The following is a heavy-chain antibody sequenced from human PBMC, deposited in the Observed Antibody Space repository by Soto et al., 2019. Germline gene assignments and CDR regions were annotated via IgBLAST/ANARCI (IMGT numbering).Heavy chain of an antibody. Sequence: EVQLVESGGGLVQPGGSLRLSCAASGFTFSNYWMYWVRQAPGKGLEWVSRINSDGSVSSYADSVKGRLTISRDNVKNTLYLLIDCLRAEDTAVYYCASGDCVGGTCYSLAGSFFYDMDVWGKGTTVTVFS. D-gene: IGHD2-15*01. CDR2: INSDGSVS. CDR1: GFTFSNYW. J-gene: IGHJ6*03. V-gene: IGHV3-74*02. CDR3: ASGDCVGGTCYSLAGSFFYDMDV.